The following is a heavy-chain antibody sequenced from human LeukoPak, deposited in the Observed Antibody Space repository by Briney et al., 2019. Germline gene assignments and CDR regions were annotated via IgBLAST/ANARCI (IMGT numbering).Heavy chain of an antibody. CDR1: GGSISSSSYY. CDR3: ARACSGGSCYHDS. J-gene: IGHJ5*02. V-gene: IGHV4-39*01. CDR2: IYYSGST. Sequence: PSETLSLTCTVSGGSISSSSYYWGWIRQPPGKALEWIGSIYYSGSTYYNPSLKSRVTISVDTSKNQFSLKLSSVTAADTAVYYCARACSGGSCYHDSWGQGTLVTVSS. D-gene: IGHD2-15*01.